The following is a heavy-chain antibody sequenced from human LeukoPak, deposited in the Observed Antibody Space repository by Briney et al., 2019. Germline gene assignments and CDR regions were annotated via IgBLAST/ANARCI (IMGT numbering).Heavy chain of an antibody. CDR2: IYNDGSSA. CDR3: ARGGPGTGVDY. CDR1: GFTFSDHW. V-gene: IGHV3-74*01. J-gene: IGHJ4*02. D-gene: IGHD1-1*01. Sequence: GGSLRLSCAASGFTFSDHWIHWVRQVPGEGLVWVGAIYNDGSSATYADSVKGRFTVSRDNAKNTLYLQVNSLRAEDTAVYYCARGGPGTGVDYWGQGTLVTVSS.